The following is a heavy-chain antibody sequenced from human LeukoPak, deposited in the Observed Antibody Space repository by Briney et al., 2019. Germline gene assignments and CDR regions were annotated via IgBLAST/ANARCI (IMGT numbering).Heavy chain of an antibody. V-gene: IGHV6-1*01. Sequence: SQTLSLTCDISGDSVSSDSAAWNWIRQSPSRGLEWLGRTYYRSKWYYDYAVSVKSRITINPDTSMNQFSLQLSSVTPEDTAVYYCARAGLRGCKSNGCQRYYFDPWGQGTLVIVSS. D-gene: IGHD2/OR15-2a*01. CDR1: GDSVSSDSAA. J-gene: IGHJ5*02. CDR2: TYYRSKWYY. CDR3: ARAGLRGCKSNGCQRYYFDP.